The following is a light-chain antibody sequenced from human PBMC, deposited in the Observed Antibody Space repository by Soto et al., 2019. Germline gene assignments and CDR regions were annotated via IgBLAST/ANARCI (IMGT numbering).Light chain of an antibody. Sequence: QSALTQPPSASGSPGQSVTISCTGTSSDVGGYNYVSWYQQHPGKAPKLMIYEVTKRPSGVPDRFSGSKSGNTASLTVSGLQAEDEADYYCSSYACSNNLFFGGGTKLTVL. V-gene: IGLV2-8*01. CDR1: SSDVGGYNY. CDR2: EVT. J-gene: IGLJ2*01. CDR3: SSYACSNNLF.